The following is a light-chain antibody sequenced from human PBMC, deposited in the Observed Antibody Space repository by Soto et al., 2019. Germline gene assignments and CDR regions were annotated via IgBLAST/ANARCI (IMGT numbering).Light chain of an antibody. Sequence: EIVLTQSPATPSLSPGERATLSCRASQSVSSYLAWYQQKPGQAPRLLIYDASNRATGIPARFSGSGSGTDFTLTISSLEPEDFAVYYCQQRSNWPQITFGGGTKVEIK. CDR2: DAS. V-gene: IGKV3-11*01. CDR1: QSVSSY. CDR3: QQRSNWPQIT. J-gene: IGKJ4*01.